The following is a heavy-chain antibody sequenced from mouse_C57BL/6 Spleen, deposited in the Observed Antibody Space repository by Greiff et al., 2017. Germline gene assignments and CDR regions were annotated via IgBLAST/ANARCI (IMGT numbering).Heavy chain of an antibody. CDR3: ARDDYYGSSYAYFDV. V-gene: IGHV3-6*01. CDR2: ISYDGSN. CDR1: GYSITSGYY. Sequence: EVKLVESGPGLVKPSQSLSLTCSVTGYSITSGYYWNWIRQFPGNKLEWMGYISYDGSNNYNPSLKNRISITRDTSKNQFFLKLNSVTTEDTATYYCARDDYYGSSYAYFDVWGTGTTVTVSS. J-gene: IGHJ1*03. D-gene: IGHD1-1*01.